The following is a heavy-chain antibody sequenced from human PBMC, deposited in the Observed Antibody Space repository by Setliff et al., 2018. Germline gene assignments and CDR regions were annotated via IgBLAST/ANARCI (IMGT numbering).Heavy chain of an antibody. V-gene: IGHV3-7*01. CDR3: VPGRGS. CDR1: GFTFSSLW. Sequence: PGESLKISCAASGFTFSSLWMSWVRQAPGRGLEWVANINQDGSAKYYVDSVRGRFTISRDNAKNSLYLHMNNLRADDTAVFYCVPGRGSWGQGALVTVS. CDR2: INQDGSAK. J-gene: IGHJ5*02. D-gene: IGHD6-25*01.